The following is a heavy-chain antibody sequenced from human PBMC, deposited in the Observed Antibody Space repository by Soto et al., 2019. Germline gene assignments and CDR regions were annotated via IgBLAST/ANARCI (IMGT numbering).Heavy chain of an antibody. CDR3: AREGSGWHGEGY. CDR1: GGSISSSYW. D-gene: IGHD6-19*01. J-gene: IGHJ4*02. CDR2: IYHSGST. Sequence: SETVSLTFAVSGGSISSSYWWCWVRQRPGKGLEWIGEIYHSGSTNYNPSLKIRVTISVDKSKNQFSLKLSSVTAADTAVYYCAREGSGWHGEGYWGQGTLVTVS. V-gene: IGHV4-4*02.